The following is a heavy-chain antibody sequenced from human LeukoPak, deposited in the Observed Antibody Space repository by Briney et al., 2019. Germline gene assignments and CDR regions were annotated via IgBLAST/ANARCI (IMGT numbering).Heavy chain of an antibody. V-gene: IGHV4-4*07. Sequence: SETLSLTCAVYGGSFSGYYWSWIRQPAGKGLEWIGRIYTSGSTNYNPSLKSRVTISVDTSKNQFSLKLSSVTAADTAVYYCARDIGYSSSYDTFDIWGQGTMVTVSS. D-gene: IGHD6-13*01. CDR2: IYTSGST. CDR1: GGSFSGYY. CDR3: ARDIGYSSSYDTFDI. J-gene: IGHJ3*02.